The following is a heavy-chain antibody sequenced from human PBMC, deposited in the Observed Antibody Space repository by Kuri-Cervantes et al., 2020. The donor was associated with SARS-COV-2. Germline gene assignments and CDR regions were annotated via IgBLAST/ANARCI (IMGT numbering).Heavy chain of an antibody. CDR1: GGSISSYY. J-gene: IGHJ6*02. Sequence: SETLSLTCTASGGSISSYYWSWIRQPPGKGLEWIGSIYYGGSTYYNPSLKSRVTISVDTSKNQFSLKLSSVIAADTAVYYCARLTESYYYYYGMDVWGQGTTVTVSS. V-gene: IGHV4-59*05. CDR2: IYYGGST. CDR3: ARLTESYYYYYGMDV. D-gene: IGHD3-10*01.